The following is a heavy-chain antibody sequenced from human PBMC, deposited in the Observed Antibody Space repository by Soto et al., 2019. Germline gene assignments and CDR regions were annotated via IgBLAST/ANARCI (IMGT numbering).Heavy chain of an antibody. CDR2: IYYSGAT. D-gene: IGHD3-22*01. CDR1: GGSISSTTYY. CDR3: ARYYDTSNRPYFHP. V-gene: IGHV4-39*01. Sequence: SETLSLTCAVSGGSISSTTYYWAWIRQPPGKGLEWVATIYYSGATYYNPSLKSRLTISVDTSKNQFSLRLSYVTAADTAMYYCARYYDTSNRPYFHPWGQGTRVTVSS. J-gene: IGHJ5*02.